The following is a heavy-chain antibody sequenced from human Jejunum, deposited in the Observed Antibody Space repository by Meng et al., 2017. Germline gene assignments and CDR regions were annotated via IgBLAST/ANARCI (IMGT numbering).Heavy chain of an antibody. CDR3: ARAGYDFWTGYSDY. CDR2: INSDGSIT. Sequence: EVQWVESGGDLVQPGGSLRLSCAASGFTFSGYYMHWVRQSQGKGLVWVSRINSDGSITKYADSVRGRFIISRDNAKNTVYLQMNRLRAEDTAVYYCARAGYDFWTGYSDYWGEGTLVTVSS. D-gene: IGHD3/OR15-3a*01. V-gene: IGHV3-74*03. CDR1: GFTFSGYY. J-gene: IGHJ4*02.